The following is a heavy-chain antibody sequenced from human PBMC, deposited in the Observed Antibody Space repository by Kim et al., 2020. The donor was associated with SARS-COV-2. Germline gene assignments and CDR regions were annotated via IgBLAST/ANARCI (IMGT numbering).Heavy chain of an antibody. Sequence: GGSLRLSCAASGFTFDDYGMSWVRQAPGKGLEWVSGINWNGGSTGYADSVKGRFTISRDNAKNSLYLQMNSLRAEDTAVYHCARDAVGYYDSSGYLNRPHNWFDPWGQGTLVTVSS. CDR1: GFTFDDYG. V-gene: IGHV3-20*01. J-gene: IGHJ5*02. CDR2: INWNGGST. D-gene: IGHD3-22*01. CDR3: ARDAVGYYDSSGYLNRPHNWFDP.